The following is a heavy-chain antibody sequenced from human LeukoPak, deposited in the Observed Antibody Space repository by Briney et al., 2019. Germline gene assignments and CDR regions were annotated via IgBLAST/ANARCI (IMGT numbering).Heavy chain of an antibody. CDR2: IYTSGST. CDR3: ARGRPSYDFWSGYLFDY. CDR1: GGSISSGSYY. J-gene: IGHJ4*02. D-gene: IGHD3-3*01. V-gene: IGHV4-61*02. Sequence: SETLSLTXTVSGGSISSGSYYWSWIRQPAGKGLEWIGRIYTSGSTNYNTSLKSRVTISVDTSKNQFSLKLGSVTAADTAVYYCARGRPSYDFWSGYLFDYWGQGTLVTVSS.